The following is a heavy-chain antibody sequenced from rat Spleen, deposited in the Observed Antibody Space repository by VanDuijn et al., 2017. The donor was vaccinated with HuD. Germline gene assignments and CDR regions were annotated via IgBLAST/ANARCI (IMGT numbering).Heavy chain of an antibody. CDR1: GFTFSDYG. Sequence: EVQLVESGGGLVQPGSPLKLSCAASGFTFSDYGMNWIRQAPGKGLAWVASISTSGVSTYYRDSVKGRFTISRDNAKSTLYLQMDSLRSEDTATYYCARRLYFDYWGQGVMVTVSS. CDR3: ARRLYFDY. J-gene: IGHJ2*01. V-gene: IGHV5-19*01. CDR2: ISTSGVST.